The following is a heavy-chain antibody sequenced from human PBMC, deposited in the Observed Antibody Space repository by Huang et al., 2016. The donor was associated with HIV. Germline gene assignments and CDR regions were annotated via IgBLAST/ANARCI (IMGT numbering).Heavy chain of an antibody. D-gene: IGHD5-12*01. Sequence: SADGNIKKYVDSVKGRFTISRDKTQNMLYLQINNLRGEDTALYHCAKASRGGCELDFWGQGTLVTVSS. CDR2: SADGNIK. J-gene: IGHJ4*02. V-gene: IGHV3-30*18. CDR3: AKASRGGCELDF.